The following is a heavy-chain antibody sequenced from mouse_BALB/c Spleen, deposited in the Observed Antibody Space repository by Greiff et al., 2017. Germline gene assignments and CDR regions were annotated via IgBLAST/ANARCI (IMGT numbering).Heavy chain of an antibody. CDR2: ILPGSGST. Sequence: VQLQQSGAELMKPGASVKISCKATGYTFSSYWLEWVKQRPGHGLEWIGEILPGSGSTNYNEKFTGKATFTADTSSNTAYMQLSSLTSEDSAVYYCARFDYVLYYFDYWGQGTTLTVSS. V-gene: IGHV1-9*01. D-gene: IGHD2-4*01. CDR3: ARFDYVLYYFDY. J-gene: IGHJ2*01. CDR1: GYTFSSYW.